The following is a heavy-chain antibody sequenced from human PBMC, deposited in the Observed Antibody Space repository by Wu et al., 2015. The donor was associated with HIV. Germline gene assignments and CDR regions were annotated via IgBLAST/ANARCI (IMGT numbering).Heavy chain of an antibody. D-gene: IGHD3-16*01. V-gene: IGHV1-2*02. J-gene: IGHJ6*02. CDR3: ARRVGHQVDPGFYYGMDV. CDR1: GYIFTGYH. CDR2: INPHSGAT. Sequence: QVQLVQSGAEVKKPGASVKVSCKASGYIFTGYHLHWVRQAPGQGLEWMGWINPHSGATIYAQKFQGRVTMTRDTSTTTADMELRRLRFDDTAVYYCARRVGHQVDPGFYYGMDVWGQGTTVAVSS.